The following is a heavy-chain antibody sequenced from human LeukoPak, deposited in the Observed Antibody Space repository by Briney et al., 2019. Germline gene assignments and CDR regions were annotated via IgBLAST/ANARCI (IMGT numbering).Heavy chain of an antibody. Sequence: SETLSLTCTVSGGSISSYYWRWIRQPAGEGLEWIGRIYTSGSTNYNPSLKSRVTMSVDTSKNQFSLKLSTVTAADTAMYYCARDRLSMGNWNYRSYYYYYMDVWGKGTTVTVSS. J-gene: IGHJ6*03. V-gene: IGHV4-4*07. CDR1: GGSISSYY. CDR3: ARDRLSMGNWNYRSYYYYYMDV. CDR2: IYTSGST. D-gene: IGHD1-7*01.